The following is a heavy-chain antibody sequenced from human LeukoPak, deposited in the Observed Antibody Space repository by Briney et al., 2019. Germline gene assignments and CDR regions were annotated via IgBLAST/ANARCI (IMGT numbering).Heavy chain of an antibody. CDR1: GGSFSGYY. D-gene: IGHD3-16*02. J-gene: IGHJ4*02. CDR2: INHSGST. CDR3: ARGAYDYIWGSYRQYYYFEY. Sequence: PSETLSLTCAVYGGSFSGYYWSWIRQPPGKGLEWIGEINHSGSTNYNPSLKCRVTISVDTSKNQFSLKLSSVTAADTAVYYCARGAYDYIWGSYRQYYYFEYWGQGTLVTVSS. V-gene: IGHV4-34*01.